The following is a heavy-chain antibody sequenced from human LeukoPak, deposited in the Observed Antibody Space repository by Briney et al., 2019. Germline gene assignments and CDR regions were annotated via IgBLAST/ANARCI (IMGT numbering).Heavy chain of an antibody. Sequence: SGGSLRLSCAASGFIFSNNAMNWVRRTPGKGLEWVSSISGNGNDMNYRDSVKGRFTISRDNTRNSLYLQMDSLRVEDTAIYYCVRIPNGANFPNWLDPWGQGTLVTVSS. CDR2: ISGNGNDM. CDR1: GFIFSNNA. J-gene: IGHJ5*02. V-gene: IGHV3-21*01. D-gene: IGHD4/OR15-4a*01. CDR3: VRIPNGANFPNWLDP.